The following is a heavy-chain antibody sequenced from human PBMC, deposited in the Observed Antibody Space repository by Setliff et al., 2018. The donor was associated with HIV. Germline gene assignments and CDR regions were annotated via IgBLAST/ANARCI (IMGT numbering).Heavy chain of an antibody. V-gene: IGHV3-48*01. CDR2: IRSNSGAM. D-gene: IGHD6-19*01. CDR3: VKEGYSSVSGAYMDV. Sequence: PGGSLSLSCAASGFSFSTYSMNWVRQAPGKGLEWVSYIRSNSGAMYYADSVKGRFTISRDNAKDSLYLQMNSLRAEDTALYYCVKEGYSSVSGAYMDVWGKGTTVTVSS. J-gene: IGHJ6*04. CDR1: GFSFSTYS.